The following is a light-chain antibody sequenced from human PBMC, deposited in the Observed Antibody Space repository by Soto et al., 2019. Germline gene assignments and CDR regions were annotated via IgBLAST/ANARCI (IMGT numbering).Light chain of an antibody. V-gene: IGKV3-20*01. CDR1: QIVTSSY. CDR3: QQYGSSPGT. J-gene: IGKJ1*01. CDR2: GAS. Sequence: EVVLTQSPGSLSLSPGERATLSCRASQIVTSSYLAWYQQKPGQAPKLIIFGASIRATDVPDRFSGSGSGTAFTLTISRLEPEDFAVYYCQQYGSSPGTFGQGTKVDIK.